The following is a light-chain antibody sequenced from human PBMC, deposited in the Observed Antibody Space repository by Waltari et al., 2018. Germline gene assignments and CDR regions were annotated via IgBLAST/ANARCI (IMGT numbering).Light chain of an antibody. J-gene: IGLJ3*02. CDR3: ASHTPSSALV. Sequence: QSALTQPPSVSGSPGQSVTISCTGTNSDAGFHSRDSWYQQPPRTHPKLVIYEVTNRHPGVTARRSGSKSGRAASLPISGLPAQDEADYYCASHTPSSALVFGGGTKVTVL. V-gene: IGLV2-18*02. CDR2: EVT. CDR1: NSDAGFHSR.